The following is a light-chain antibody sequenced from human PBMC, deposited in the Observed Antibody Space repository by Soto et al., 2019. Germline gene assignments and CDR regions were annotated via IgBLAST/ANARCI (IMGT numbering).Light chain of an antibody. J-gene: IGLJ1*01. V-gene: IGLV2-14*01. CDR3: SSNTRSSLYV. CDR1: SSDVGGYNY. Sequence: QSALTQPASVSGSPGQSITISCTGTSSDVGGYNYVSWHQQHPGKAPKLMIFEVSYRPSGVSGRFSGSKSGNTASLTISGLQADDEADYYCSSNTRSSLYVFGTGTQLTVL. CDR2: EVS.